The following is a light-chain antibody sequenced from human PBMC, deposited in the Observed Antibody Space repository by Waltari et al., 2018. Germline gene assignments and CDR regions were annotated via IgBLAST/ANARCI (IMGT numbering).Light chain of an antibody. Sequence: NFMLTQPHSVSESPGKTVTISCTVTSGSIAGKYVQWYQQRPGSAPTTVIYEDDQRPSGFPDRFSGSIDRSSNSASLTISGLKTDDEADYYCQSSDASARWVVGGGTRLTVL. CDR1: SGSIAGKY. V-gene: IGLV6-57*02. CDR3: QSSDASARWV. CDR2: EDD. J-gene: IGLJ3*02.